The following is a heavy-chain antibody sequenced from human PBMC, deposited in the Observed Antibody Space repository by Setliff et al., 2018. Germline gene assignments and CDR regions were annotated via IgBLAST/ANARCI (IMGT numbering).Heavy chain of an antibody. CDR1: GFTFSTYG. J-gene: IGHJ4*02. D-gene: IGHD1-1*01. V-gene: IGHV3-48*04. CDR2: LNNDGTTI. Sequence: GGSLRLSCAASGFTFSTYGLNWVRQAPGKGLEWISYLNNDGTTIYYADSVRGRFTISRDNARDSLYLQMNSLRAEDTAVYYCVRDTTSDWMLTNWGQGTLVTVSS. CDR3: VRDTTSDWMLTN.